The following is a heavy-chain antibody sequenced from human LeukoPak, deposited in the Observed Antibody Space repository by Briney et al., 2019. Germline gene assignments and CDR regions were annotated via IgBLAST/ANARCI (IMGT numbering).Heavy chain of an antibody. CDR1: GYTFTSYG. Sequence: ASVKVSCKASGYTFTSYGISWVRQAPGQGLEWMGWINPNSGGTNYAQKFQGRVTMTRDTSISTAYMELSRLRSDDTAVYYCARYPSIAANWFDPWGQGTLVTVSS. V-gene: IGHV1-2*02. CDR2: INPNSGGT. CDR3: ARYPSIAANWFDP. J-gene: IGHJ5*02. D-gene: IGHD6-25*01.